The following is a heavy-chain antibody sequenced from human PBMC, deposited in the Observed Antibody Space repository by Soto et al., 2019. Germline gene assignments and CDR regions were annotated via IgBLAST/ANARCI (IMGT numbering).Heavy chain of an antibody. CDR3: ASERSAQYFDY. D-gene: IGHD1-26*01. J-gene: IGHJ4*02. CDR1: GGTFRGHG. CDR2: IMPTFGSA. Sequence: SVKVSWKASGGTFRGHGIAWVRQVPGQGLEWMGGIMPTFGSATYAPKFQGRVTISADKSTSTAYMELSSLRSEDTAVYFCASERSAQYFDYWGQGTLVTVSS. V-gene: IGHV1-69*06.